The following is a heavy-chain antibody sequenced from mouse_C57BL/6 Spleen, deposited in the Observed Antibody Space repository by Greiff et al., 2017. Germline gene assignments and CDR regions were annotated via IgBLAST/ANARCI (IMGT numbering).Heavy chain of an antibody. CDR3: ARYWDYDRDAMDY. J-gene: IGHJ4*01. CDR1: GFTFTDYY. CDR2: IRNKANGYTR. V-gene: IGHV7-3*01. D-gene: IGHD2-4*01. Sequence: EVMLVESGGGLVQPGGSLSLSCAASGFTFTDYYMSWVRQPPGMALEWLGCIRNKANGYTREYSASVKGRFTISRDNSESSLYLQVNALRAYDSATYYWARYWDYDRDAMDYWGQGTSVTVSS.